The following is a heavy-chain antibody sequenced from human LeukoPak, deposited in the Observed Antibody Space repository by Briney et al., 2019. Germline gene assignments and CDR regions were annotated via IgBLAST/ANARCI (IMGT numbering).Heavy chain of an antibody. CDR2: MNPNSGNT. CDR1: GYTFTSYD. V-gene: IGHV1-8*01. Sequence: ASVKVSCKASGYTFTSYDINWVRQATGLGLEWMGWMNPNSGNTGYAQKFQGRVTMTRNTSISTAYMELSSLRSEDTAVYYCARLYSGYDPQDYWGQGTLVTVSS. CDR3: ARLYSGYDPQDY. J-gene: IGHJ4*02. D-gene: IGHD5-12*01.